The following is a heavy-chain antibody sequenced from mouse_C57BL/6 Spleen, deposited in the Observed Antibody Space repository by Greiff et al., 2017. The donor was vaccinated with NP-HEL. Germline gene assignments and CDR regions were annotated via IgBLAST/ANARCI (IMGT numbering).Heavy chain of an antibody. J-gene: IGHJ4*01. Sequence: QVQLQQPGAELVRPGTSVKLSCKASGYTFTSYWMHWVKQRPGQGLEWIGVIDPSDSYTNYNQKFKGKATLTVDTSSSTAYMQLSSLTSEDSAVYYCARRGYPYAMDYWGQGTSVTVSS. CDR1: GYTFTSYW. CDR2: IDPSDSYT. CDR3: ARRGYPYAMDY. V-gene: IGHV1-59*01. D-gene: IGHD2-2*01.